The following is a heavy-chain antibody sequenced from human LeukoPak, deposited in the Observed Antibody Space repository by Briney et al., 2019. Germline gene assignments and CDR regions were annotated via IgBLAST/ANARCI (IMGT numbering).Heavy chain of an antibody. D-gene: IGHD2-15*01. V-gene: IGHV4-30-4*01. CDR1: GGSISSGDYY. Sequence: SETLSLTCTVSGGSISSGDYYWSWIRQLPGKGLEWIGYIYYSGSTYYNPSLKSRVTISVDTSKNQFSLKLSSVTAADTAVYYCARDRTLGYYDYWGQGTLVTVSS. J-gene: IGHJ4*02. CDR2: IYYSGST. CDR3: ARDRTLGYYDY.